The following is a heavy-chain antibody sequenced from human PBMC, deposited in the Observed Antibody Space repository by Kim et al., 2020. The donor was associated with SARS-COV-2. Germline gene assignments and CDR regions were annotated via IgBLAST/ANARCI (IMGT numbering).Heavy chain of an antibody. J-gene: IGHJ6*02. V-gene: IGHV4-34*01. Sequence: LKSRVTKSVDTSKNQFSLKLSSVTAAETAVYYCARSTTVTTFYYYYDGMDVWGQGTTVTVSS. CDR3: ARSTTVTTFYYYYDGMDV. D-gene: IGHD4-17*01.